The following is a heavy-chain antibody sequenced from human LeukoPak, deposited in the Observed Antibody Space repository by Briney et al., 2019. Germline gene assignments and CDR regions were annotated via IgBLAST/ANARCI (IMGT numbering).Heavy chain of an antibody. V-gene: IGHV4-59*08. D-gene: IGHD1-26*01. CDR3: ARLASGSYGPLTPFDY. CDR1: GGSISSYY. Sequence: SETLSLTCTVSGGSISSYYWSWIRQPPGKGLEWIGDIYYSGSTNYNPSLKSRVTISVDTSKNQFSLRLSSVTAAVTAVYYSARLASGSYGPLTPFDYWGQGTLATVSS. J-gene: IGHJ4*02. CDR2: IYYSGST.